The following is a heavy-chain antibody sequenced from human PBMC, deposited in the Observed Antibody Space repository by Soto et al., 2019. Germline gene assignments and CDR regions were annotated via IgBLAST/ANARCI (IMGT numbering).Heavy chain of an antibody. J-gene: IGHJ6*02. Sequence: GGSLRLSCAASGFTFSSYGMHWVRQAPGKGLEWVAVISYDGSNKYYADSVKGRFTISRDNSKNTLYLQMNSLRAEDTAVYYCAKDKRDYYYYGMDVRGQGTTVTVSS. V-gene: IGHV3-30*18. CDR1: GFTFSSYG. CDR3: AKDKRDYYYYGMDV. CDR2: ISYDGSNK.